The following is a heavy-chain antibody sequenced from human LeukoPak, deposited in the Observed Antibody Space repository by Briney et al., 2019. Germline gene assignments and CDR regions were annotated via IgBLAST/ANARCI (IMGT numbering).Heavy chain of an antibody. J-gene: IGHJ3*02. CDR2: ISAHTGNT. CDR1: GYTFNSYG. CDR3: DAFDI. Sequence: GASVKVSCKASGYTFNSYGINWVRPAPGQGLEWMGRISAHTGNTNYAQNLQGRVTMTTDTSTSTAYYYCARAPMDSSGYYPNDAFDIWGQGTMVTVSS. D-gene: IGHD3-22*01. V-gene: IGHV1-18*01.